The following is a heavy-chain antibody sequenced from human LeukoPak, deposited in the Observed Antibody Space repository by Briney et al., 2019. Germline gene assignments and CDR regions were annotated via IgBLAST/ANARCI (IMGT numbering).Heavy chain of an antibody. V-gene: IGHV3-23*01. CDR1: GFIFSNYG. CDR2: IGDNADRK. CDR3: AKNEGSGLVYYYMDV. D-gene: IGHD3-10*01. Sequence: GGSLRLSCAASGFIFSNYGMTWVRQAPGKGLEWVSTIGDNADRKFYAASVKGRFTISRDNSKNTLYLQMNSLRAEDTAIYYCAKNEGSGLVYYYMDVWGKGTTVTISS. J-gene: IGHJ6*03.